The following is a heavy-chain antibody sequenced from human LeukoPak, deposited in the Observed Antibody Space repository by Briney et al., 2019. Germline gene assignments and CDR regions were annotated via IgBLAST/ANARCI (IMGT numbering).Heavy chain of an antibody. V-gene: IGHV4-39*07. J-gene: IGHJ6*02. Sequence: PSETLSLTCTVSGGSISSSSYYWGWIRQPPGKGLEWIGSIYYSGSTYYNPSLKSRVTISVDTSKNQFSLKLSSVTAADTAVYYCARSPRRYYGSGSYYNPAYYYGMDVWGQGTTVTVSS. CDR3: ARSPRRYYGSGSYYNPAYYYGMDV. D-gene: IGHD3-10*01. CDR2: IYYSGST. CDR1: GGSISSSSYY.